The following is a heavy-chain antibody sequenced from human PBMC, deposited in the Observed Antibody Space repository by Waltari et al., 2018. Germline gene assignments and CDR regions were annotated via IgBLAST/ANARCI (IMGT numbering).Heavy chain of an antibody. CDR3: GRDPSYGAIDI. V-gene: IGHV3-7*01. J-gene: IGHJ3*02. CDR2: IKADGSEP. D-gene: IGHD3-10*01. Sequence: EVQLVESGGGLVQPGGSLRLSCVASVLTFSTSWMAWVRQAPGKRLEWVANIKADGSEPYYVDSVKGRFTISKDKAKNSLYLEVNSLRAEDTAVYYCGRDPSYGAIDIWGQGTMVTVSS. CDR1: VLTFSTSW.